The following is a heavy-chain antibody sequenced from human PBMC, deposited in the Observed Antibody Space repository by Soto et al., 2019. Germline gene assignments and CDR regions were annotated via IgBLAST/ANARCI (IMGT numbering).Heavy chain of an antibody. CDR2: IYHSGST. CDR1: GGSISSSNW. Sequence: QVQLQESGPGLVKPSGTLSLTCAVSGGSISSSNWWSWVRQPPGKGLEWIGEIYHSGSTNYNPSLKSRVTISVDKSKNQFSLKLSSVTAADMAVYYCARDRGGITIFGVVFQDAFDIWGQGTMVTVSS. J-gene: IGHJ3*02. CDR3: ARDRGGITIFGVVFQDAFDI. V-gene: IGHV4-4*02. D-gene: IGHD3-3*01.